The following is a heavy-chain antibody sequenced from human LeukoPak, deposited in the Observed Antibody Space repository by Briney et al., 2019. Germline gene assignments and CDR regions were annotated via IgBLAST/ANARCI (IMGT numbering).Heavy chain of an antibody. CDR2: ISGSGGST. CDR1: GFTFSSDA. D-gene: IGHD2-15*01. CDR3: AKRYCSGGSCYWFDY. Sequence: GGSLRLSCAAAGFTFSSDAMSWVRQAPGKGLEWVSAISGSGGSTYYADSVKGRFTISRDNSNNTLYLKMNSLRAEDTAVYYCAKRYCSGGSCYWFDYWGQGTLVTVSS. V-gene: IGHV3-23*01. J-gene: IGHJ4*02.